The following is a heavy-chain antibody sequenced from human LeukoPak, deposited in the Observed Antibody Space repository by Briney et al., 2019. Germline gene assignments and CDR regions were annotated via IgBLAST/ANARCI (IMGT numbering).Heavy chain of an antibody. D-gene: IGHD1-1*01. CDR2: IWYDGSNK. CDR1: GFTFSSYG. Sequence: GGSLRLSCAASGFTFSSYGMHWVRQAPGKGLEWVAVIWYDGSNKYYADSVKGRSTISRDNSKNTLYLQMNSLRAEDTAVYYCAKDRTWTQIDAFDIWGQGTMVTVSS. V-gene: IGHV3-33*06. J-gene: IGHJ3*02. CDR3: AKDRTWTQIDAFDI.